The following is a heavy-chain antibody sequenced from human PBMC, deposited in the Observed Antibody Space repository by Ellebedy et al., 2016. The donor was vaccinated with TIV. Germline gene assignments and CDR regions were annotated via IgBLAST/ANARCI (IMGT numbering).Heavy chain of an antibody. J-gene: IGHJ4*02. D-gene: IGHD3-10*01. Sequence: GESLKISXTASGFILTNAWLSWVRQAPGKGLEWVGCIKSKHDGGTIEYAAPVKGRFLISRDDSKNTVYLQMNGLKSEDTAVYYCQRHSGYWGQGTLVTVSS. CDR2: IKSKHDGGTI. CDR3: QRHSGY. V-gene: IGHV3-15*01. CDR1: GFILTNAW.